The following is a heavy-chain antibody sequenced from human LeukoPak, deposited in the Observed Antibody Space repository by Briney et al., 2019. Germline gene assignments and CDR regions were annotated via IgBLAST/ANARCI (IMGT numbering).Heavy chain of an antibody. V-gene: IGHV3-23*01. D-gene: IGHD3-10*02. CDR1: GFTFSSYA. Sequence: GGSLRLSCAASGFTFSSYAMSWVRQAPGKGLEWVSAISGSGGSTYYADSVKGRFTISRDNSKDTLYLQMNSLRAEDTAVYYCAKDVRLHYLSLFDYWGQGTLVTVSS. J-gene: IGHJ4*02. CDR3: AKDVRLHYLSLFDY. CDR2: ISGSGGST.